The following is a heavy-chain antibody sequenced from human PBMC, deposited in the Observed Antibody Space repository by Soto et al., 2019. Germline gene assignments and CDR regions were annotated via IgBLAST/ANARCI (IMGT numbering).Heavy chain of an antibody. CDR2: IYYSGST. J-gene: IGHJ5*02. Sequence: PSETLSLTCTVSGGSITSSSFYWGWIRQPPGKGLEWIGIIYYSGSTYYNPPLKSRVTISVDTSKNQFSLKLSSVTAADTAVYYCARSIDPWGQGTLVTVSS. CDR1: GGSITSSSFY. V-gene: IGHV4-39*07. CDR3: ARSIDP.